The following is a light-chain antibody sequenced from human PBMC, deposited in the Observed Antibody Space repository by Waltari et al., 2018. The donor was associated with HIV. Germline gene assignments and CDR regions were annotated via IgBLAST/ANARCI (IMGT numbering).Light chain of an antibody. CDR2: DNH. CDR1: TSNLGNNF. CDR3: GTWDTSLNAGV. J-gene: IGLJ2*01. Sequence: QSVLTQPPAVSAAPGQKVTISCSGTTSNLGNNFVCWYQKLPGTAPKLLIFDNHKRPSGVSDRFSASKSATSATLDITGLHTGDEAEYYCGTWDTSLNAGVFGGGTKVSVL. V-gene: IGLV1-51*01.